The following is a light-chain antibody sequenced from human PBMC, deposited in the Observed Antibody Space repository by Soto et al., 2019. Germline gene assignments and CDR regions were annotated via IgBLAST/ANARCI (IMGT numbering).Light chain of an antibody. J-gene: IGLJ3*02. CDR2: STR. CDR1: SGSVSTDYY. Sequence: QTVVTQEPSLSVSHGGTVTLTCGLSSGSVSTDYYPSWYQQTPGQAPHTLIYSTRTRSSGVPNRFSGSILGSKAALTITGAQADDECDYYCVLYMGSGISVFGGGTKLTVL. CDR3: VLYMGSGISV. V-gene: IGLV8-61*01.